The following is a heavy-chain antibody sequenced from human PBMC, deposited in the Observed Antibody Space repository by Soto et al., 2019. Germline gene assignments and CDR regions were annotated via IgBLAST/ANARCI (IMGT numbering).Heavy chain of an antibody. V-gene: IGHV4-59*01. CDR1: GGSISNYY. Sequence: ASETLSLTCTVSGGSISNYYWSWIRQPPGKGLEWIAYIYYTGGTNYNPSLKSRVTISIDTSKSQFSLKLSSVTAADTAVYYCARGSTHYYYDSSGYFIDYWGQGTLVTVSS. J-gene: IGHJ4*02. D-gene: IGHD3-22*01. CDR3: ARGSTHYYYDSSGYFIDY. CDR2: IYYTGGT.